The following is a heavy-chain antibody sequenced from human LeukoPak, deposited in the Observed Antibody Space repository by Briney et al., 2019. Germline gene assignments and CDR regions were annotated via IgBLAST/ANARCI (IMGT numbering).Heavy chain of an antibody. V-gene: IGHV1-18*01. CDR1: GYTFTSYG. Sequence: ASVKVSCKASGYTFTSYGISWVRQAPGQGLEWMGWISAYNGNTNYAQKLQGRVTMTTDTSTSTAYMELRSLRSDDTAVYYCARDIGRYYDSSGYFHWFDPWGQGTQVTVSS. CDR2: ISAYNGNT. D-gene: IGHD3-22*01. CDR3: ARDIGRYYDSSGYFHWFDP. J-gene: IGHJ5*02.